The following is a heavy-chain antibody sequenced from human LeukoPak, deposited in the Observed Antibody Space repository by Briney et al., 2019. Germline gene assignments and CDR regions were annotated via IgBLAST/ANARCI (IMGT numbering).Heavy chain of an antibody. CDR1: GGSISSYY. Sequence: SETLSLTCTVSGGSISSYYWNWIRQPPGKGLEWIGYMYYSGSTNSNPSLKSRVTMSVDTSKNQFSLNLSSVTAADTAVYYCARLGQLDYFDYWGQGTLVTVSS. J-gene: IGHJ4*02. V-gene: IGHV4-59*01. CDR3: ARLGQLDYFDY. D-gene: IGHD6-13*01. CDR2: MYYSGST.